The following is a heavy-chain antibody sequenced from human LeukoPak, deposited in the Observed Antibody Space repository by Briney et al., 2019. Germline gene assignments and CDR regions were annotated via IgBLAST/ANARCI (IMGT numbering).Heavy chain of an antibody. CDR2: IYYSGST. CDR1: GGSISSGDYY. V-gene: IGHV4-30-4*01. J-gene: IGHJ4*02. CDR3: ARVSSGRNWGSFDY. Sequence: SETLSLTCTVSGGSISSGDYYWSWIRQPPGKGLEWIGYIYYSGSTYYNPSLKSRVTISLDTSKNQFSLKLSSVTAADTAVYYCARVSSGRNWGSFDYWGQGTLVTVSS. D-gene: IGHD7-27*01.